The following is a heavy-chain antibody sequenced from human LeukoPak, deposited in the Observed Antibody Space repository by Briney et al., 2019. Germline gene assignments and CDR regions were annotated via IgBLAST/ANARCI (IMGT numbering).Heavy chain of an antibody. CDR2: MNPNSGNT. CDR1: GYTFTSYD. V-gene: IGHV1-8*01. D-gene: IGHD3-10*01. CDR3: ARISGMVRGEDFDY. Sequence: ASVKVSCKASGYTFTSYDINWVRQATGQRLEWMGWMNPNSGNTGYAQKFQGRVTMTRNTSISTAYMELSSLRSEDTAVYYCARISGMVRGEDFDYWGQGTLVTVSS. J-gene: IGHJ4*02.